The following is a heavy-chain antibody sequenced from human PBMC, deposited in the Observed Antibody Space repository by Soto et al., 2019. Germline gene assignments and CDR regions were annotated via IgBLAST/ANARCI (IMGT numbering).Heavy chain of an antibody. CDR3: ARDPRGPYNWIDP. V-gene: IGHV3-21*01. Sequence: GGSLRLSCAASGFTFSSYSMNWVRQAPGKGLEWVSSISSSSSYIYYADSVKGRFTISRDNAKNSLYLQMNSLRAEDTAVYYCARDPRGPYNWIDPWGQGTLVTVSS. J-gene: IGHJ5*02. CDR1: GFTFSSYS. CDR2: ISSSSSYI.